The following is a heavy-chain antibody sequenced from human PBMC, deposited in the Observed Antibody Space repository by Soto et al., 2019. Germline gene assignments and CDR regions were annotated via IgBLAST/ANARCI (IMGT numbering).Heavy chain of an antibody. CDR2: IKEDGSEK. V-gene: IGHV3-7*01. D-gene: IGHD6-6*01. Sequence: EVQLVESGGGLVQPGGSLRLSCAASGFTYSSYWMSWVRQAPGKGLEWVANIKEDGSEKYYVDSVKGRFTISRDNAKNSLYLQMNSLRAEDTAVYSCARDRGMYSTSSLDYWGQGTLVTVSS. CDR3: ARDRGMYSTSSLDY. J-gene: IGHJ4*02. CDR1: GFTYSSYW.